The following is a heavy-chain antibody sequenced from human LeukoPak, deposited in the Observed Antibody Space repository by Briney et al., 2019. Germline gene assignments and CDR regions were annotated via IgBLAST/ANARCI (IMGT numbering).Heavy chain of an antibody. CDR3: AKELDVGYSDC. Sequence: PSDTLSLTCTVSGDSISSHLWSWIRQPPGKALEWIGYIHSSGITNHNPSLKSRLTISIDTSKNQFSLKRSSVTAADPAVYYCAKELDVGYSDCWGEGILVSVSS. D-gene: IGHD3-22*01. CDR2: IHSSGIT. V-gene: IGHV4-59*11. CDR1: GDSISSHL. J-gene: IGHJ4*02.